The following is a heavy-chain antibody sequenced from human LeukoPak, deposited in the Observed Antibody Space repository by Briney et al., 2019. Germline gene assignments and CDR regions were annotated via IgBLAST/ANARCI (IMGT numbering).Heavy chain of an antibody. D-gene: IGHD5-12*01. V-gene: IGHV6-1*01. CDR2: IYYKSKWFN. CDR1: GDSVSSNS. Sequence: SQTLSLTCVISGDSVSSNSWNWIRQSPSRGLEWLGRIYYKSKWFNDYAVSVKSRITINPDTSKNRFSLHLNSVTPEDTALYYCARDQPWINGFDMWGQGTMVTVSS. CDR3: ARDQPWINGFDM. J-gene: IGHJ3*02.